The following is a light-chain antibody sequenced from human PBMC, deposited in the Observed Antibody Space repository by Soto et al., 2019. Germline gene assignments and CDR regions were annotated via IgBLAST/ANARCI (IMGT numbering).Light chain of an antibody. CDR2: AAS. CDR3: HKYNSAPRGIT. V-gene: IGKV1-27*01. J-gene: IGKJ5*01. Sequence: DIQMTQSPSSLSASVGDRVTITCRASQGISNYLAWYQQKPGKVPKLLIYAASTLQSGVPSRFSGSGSGTDFSLTISSLQPEDVATYYCHKYNSAPRGITFGQGTRLEIK. CDR1: QGISNY.